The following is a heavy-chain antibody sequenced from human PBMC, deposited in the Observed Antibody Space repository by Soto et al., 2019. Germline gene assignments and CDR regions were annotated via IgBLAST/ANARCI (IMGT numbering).Heavy chain of an antibody. D-gene: IGHD6-13*01. CDR1: GFTFSSYA. V-gene: IGHV3-23*01. CDR3: AKTETSSSWYWRFWDY. CDR2: ISGSGGST. Sequence: GGSLRLSCAASGFTFSSYAMSWVRQAPGKGLEWVSAISGSGGSTYYADSVKGRFTISRDNSKNTLYLQMNSLRAEDTAVYYCAKTETSSSWYWRFWDYWGQGTLVTVSS. J-gene: IGHJ4*02.